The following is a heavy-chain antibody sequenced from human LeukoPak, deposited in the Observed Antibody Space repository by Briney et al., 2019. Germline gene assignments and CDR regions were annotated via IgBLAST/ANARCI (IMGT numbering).Heavy chain of an antibody. Sequence: SETLSLTCAVYGGSFSGYYWSWIRQPPGKGLEWIGEINHSGSTNYNPSLKSRVTISVDTSKNQFSLKLSSATAADTAVYYCARARGNYDFWSGYRNWFDPWGQGTLVTVSS. CDR3: ARARGNYDFWSGYRNWFDP. V-gene: IGHV4-34*01. CDR1: GGSFSGYY. CDR2: INHSGST. J-gene: IGHJ5*02. D-gene: IGHD3-3*01.